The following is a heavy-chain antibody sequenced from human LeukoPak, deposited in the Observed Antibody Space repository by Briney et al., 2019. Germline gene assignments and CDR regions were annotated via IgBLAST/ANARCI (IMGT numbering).Heavy chain of an antibody. J-gene: IGHJ4*02. CDR1: GDSTSNFY. CDR3: APPHNSTCFAF. D-gene: IGHD3-16*01. Sequence: SETLSLTCTVSGDSTSNFYWNWIRQSPGKGLEWIGNIHYSGSSVYNPSLKSRGTISIDTSRRQFFLKLNSVTAADTAVYFCAPPHNSTCFAFGARGTLVPVP. CDR2: IHYSGSS. V-gene: IGHV4-59*03.